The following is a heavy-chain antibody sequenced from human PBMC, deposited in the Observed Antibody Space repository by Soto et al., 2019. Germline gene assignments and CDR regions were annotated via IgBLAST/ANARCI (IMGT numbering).Heavy chain of an antibody. CDR2: IYYSGAT. CDR3: ARQPPGTAAFDS. D-gene: IGHD1-1*01. V-gene: IGHV4-59*08. CDR1: GGSISNYY. Sequence: QVQLQVSGPGLVKPSETLSLTCSVSGGSISNYYWVWIRQTPGKGLEWIGYIYYSGATNYNPSLDSRVTASVDTSKNQISLRLSSVTAADTSMYGCARQPPGTAAFDSWGQGTMVTVSS. J-gene: IGHJ3*02.